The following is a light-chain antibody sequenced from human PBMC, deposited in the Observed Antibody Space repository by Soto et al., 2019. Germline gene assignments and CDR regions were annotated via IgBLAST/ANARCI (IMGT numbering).Light chain of an antibody. CDR2: GNV. V-gene: IGLV1-40*01. Sequence: QSVLTQPPSVSGAPGQRVTISCTGSSSNIGAGYDVHWYQQLPGTAPKLLIYGNVNRPSGVPDRFSGSKSGTSASLAITGLQPEDEADYYCQSYDTRLSGFYVLATGTKVTXL. J-gene: IGLJ1*01. CDR1: SSNIGAGYD. CDR3: QSYDTRLSGFYV.